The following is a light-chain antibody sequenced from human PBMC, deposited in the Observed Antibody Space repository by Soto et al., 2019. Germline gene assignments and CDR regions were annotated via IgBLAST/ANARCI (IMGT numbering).Light chain of an antibody. CDR1: RDISTY. CDR2: AAS. J-gene: IGKJ1*01. CDR3: LQDYNYPRT. V-gene: IGKV1-9*01. Sequence: DVQLTQTPSFLSASVGDRVTITCRASRDISTYLAWYQQKPGKAPKLLIYAASTLHTGVPSRFSGSGSGTDFTLTISSLQPEDFATYCCLQDYNYPRTFGQGTKVDIK.